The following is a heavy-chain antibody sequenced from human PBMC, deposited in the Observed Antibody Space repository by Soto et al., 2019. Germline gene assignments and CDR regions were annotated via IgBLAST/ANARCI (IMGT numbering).Heavy chain of an antibody. V-gene: IGHV4-34*01. Sequence: PSETLSLTCAVYGGSLSGYYWSWIRQPPGKGLEWIGEINHSGSTNYNPSLKSRVTISVDTSKNQFSLKLSSVTAADTAVYYCARVIGIVATTTPFDYWGQGTLVTVSS. CDR2: INHSGST. CDR3: ARVIGIVATTTPFDY. CDR1: GGSLSGYY. D-gene: IGHD5-12*01. J-gene: IGHJ4*02.